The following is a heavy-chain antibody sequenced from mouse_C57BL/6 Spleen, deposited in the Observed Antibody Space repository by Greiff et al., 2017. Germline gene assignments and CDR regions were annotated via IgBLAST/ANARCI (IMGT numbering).Heavy chain of an antibody. V-gene: IGHV5-6*01. CDR3: ARQDDYAFDY. Sequence: EVNVVESGGDLVKPGGSLKLSCAASGFTFSSYGMSWVRQTPDKRLEWVATISSGGSYTYYPDSVKGRFTISRDNAKNTLYLQMSSLKSEDTAMYYCARQDDYAFDYWGQGTTLTVSS. D-gene: IGHD2-4*01. CDR2: ISSGGSYT. CDR1: GFTFSSYG. J-gene: IGHJ2*01.